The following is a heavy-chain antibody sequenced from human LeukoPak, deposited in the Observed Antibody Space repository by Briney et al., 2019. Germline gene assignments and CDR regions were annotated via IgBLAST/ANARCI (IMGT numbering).Heavy chain of an antibody. CDR2: ISGSGGST. J-gene: IGHJ4*02. D-gene: IGHD1-7*01. Sequence: GGSLRLSCAASGFTFSSYAVSWVRQAPGKGLEWVSAISGSGGSTYYADSVKGRFTISRDNSKNTLYLQMNSLRAEDTAVYYCAKAENNWNYLFDYWGQGTLVTVSS. CDR1: GFTFSSYA. V-gene: IGHV3-23*01. CDR3: AKAENNWNYLFDY.